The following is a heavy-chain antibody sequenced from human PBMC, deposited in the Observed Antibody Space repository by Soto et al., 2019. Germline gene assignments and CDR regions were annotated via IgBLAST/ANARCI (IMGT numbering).Heavy chain of an antibody. J-gene: IGHJ4*02. Sequence: DVQLLESGGGLVQPEGSLRLSCAASGFTFSSYAMGWVRQGPGKGLEWVAVVSIGGSTHYADSVRGRFTISRDNSKNSLSLQMHSLAAEDTAVYFCAKRRGAVGQFDYGGQGSLVTVSS. V-gene: IGHV3-23*01. D-gene: IGHD2-15*01. CDR1: GFTFSSYA. CDR3: AKRRGAVGQFDY. CDR2: VSIGGST.